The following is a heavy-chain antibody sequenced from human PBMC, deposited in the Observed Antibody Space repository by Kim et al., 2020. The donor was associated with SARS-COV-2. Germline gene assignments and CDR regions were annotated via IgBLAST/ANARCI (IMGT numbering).Heavy chain of an antibody. CDR1: GFTFSSYA. Sequence: GGSLRLSCAASGFTFSSYAIHWVRQAPGKGLEWVAIISSDGSYKYYADSVKGRFTISRDNSKNTVYLQMNSLRAEDTAVYYCAKGVFSPAAATAYYGMDVWGQGTTVTVSS. V-gene: IGHV3-30*04. CDR2: ISSDGSYK. J-gene: IGHJ6*02. CDR3: AKGVFSPAAATAYYGMDV. D-gene: IGHD6-13*01.